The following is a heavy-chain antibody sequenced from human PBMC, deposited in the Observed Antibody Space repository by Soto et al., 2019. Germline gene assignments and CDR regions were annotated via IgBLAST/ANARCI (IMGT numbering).Heavy chain of an antibody. CDR1: GGSISNYY. D-gene: IGHD1-1*01. CDR2: IYYSGST. V-gene: IGHV4-59*01. J-gene: IGHJ4*02. CDR3: AFSDKVPATGTFLVS. Sequence: PSETLSLTCTVSGGSISNYYWSWIRQPPGKGLKWIGYIYYSGSTNYNPSLKSRVTISIDTSKKQFSLKLSSVTVADTAVYYCAFSDKVPATGTFLVSWGQGTLVTVSS.